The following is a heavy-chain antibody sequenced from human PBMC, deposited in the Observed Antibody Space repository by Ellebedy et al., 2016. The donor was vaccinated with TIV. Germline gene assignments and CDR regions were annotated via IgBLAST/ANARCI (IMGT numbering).Heavy chain of an antibody. J-gene: IGHJ5*02. V-gene: IGHV3-30-3*01. CDR3: GSGMMGRP. Sequence: GESLKISCAASGFTFSDYSLYSVRQPPGKGLEWVAFISFDGTFEYYADSVKGRFTISRDNSKCTVFLHLNGLRTEDTAMYFCGSGMMGRPWGQGTLVTVSS. CDR1: GFTFSDYS. D-gene: IGHD1-1*01. CDR2: ISFDGTFE.